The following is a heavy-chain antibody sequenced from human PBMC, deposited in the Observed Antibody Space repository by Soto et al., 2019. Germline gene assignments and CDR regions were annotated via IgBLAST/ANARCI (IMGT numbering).Heavy chain of an antibody. CDR2: ISGSGGST. V-gene: IGHV3-23*01. Sequence: GGSLRLSCAASGFTFSSYAMSWVRQAPGKGLEWVSAISGSGGSTYYADSVKGRFTISRDNSKNTLYLQMNSLRAEDTAVYYCAKVAADTQLYYYYYMDVWGKGTTVTVSS. J-gene: IGHJ6*03. D-gene: IGHD6-13*01. CDR1: GFTFSSYA. CDR3: AKVAADTQLYYYYYMDV.